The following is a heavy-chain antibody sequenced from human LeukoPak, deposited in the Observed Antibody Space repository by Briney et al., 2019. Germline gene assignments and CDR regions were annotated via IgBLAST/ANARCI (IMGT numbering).Heavy chain of an antibody. J-gene: IGHJ4*02. CDR2: ISYDGSNK. Sequence: GRSLRLSCAASGFTFSSYAMHWVRQAPGKGLEWVAVISYDGSNKYYADSVKGRFTISRDNSKNTLYLQMNSLRAEDTAVYYCAKGGDGYNYPDSWGQGTLVTVSS. V-gene: IGHV3-30-3*01. D-gene: IGHD5-24*01. CDR3: AKGGDGYNYPDS. CDR1: GFTFSSYA.